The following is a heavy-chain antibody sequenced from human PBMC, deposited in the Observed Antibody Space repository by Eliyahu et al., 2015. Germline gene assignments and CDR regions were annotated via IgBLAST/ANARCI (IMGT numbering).Heavy chain of an antibody. CDR2: IYYSGST. CDR3: ARQELNVNWFDP. D-gene: IGHD1-7*01. V-gene: IGHV4-59*08. Sequence: QVQLQESGPGLVKPSETLSLTCXVXGXSISSYYWSWNPPPPGKGLEWVGYIYYSGSTNYNPSPKSRVTISVDTSKNQFSLKLSSVTAADTAVYYCARQELNVNWFDPWGQGTLVTVSS. J-gene: IGHJ5*02. CDR1: GXSISSYY.